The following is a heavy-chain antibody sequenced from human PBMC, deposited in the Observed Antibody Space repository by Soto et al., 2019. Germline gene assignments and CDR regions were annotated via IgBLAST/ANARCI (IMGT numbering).Heavy chain of an antibody. D-gene: IGHD2-8*01. CDR2: INPNSGGT. CDR1: GYTFTGYY. J-gene: IGHJ5*02. CDR3: ARERVLMVYAIQNLFDP. Sequence: ASVKVSCKSSGYTFTGYYMHWVRQAPGQGLEWMGWINPNSGGTNYAQKFQGRVTMTRDTSISTAYMELSRLRSDDTAVYYCARERVLMVYAIQNLFDPWGQGTLVTVSS. V-gene: IGHV1-2*02.